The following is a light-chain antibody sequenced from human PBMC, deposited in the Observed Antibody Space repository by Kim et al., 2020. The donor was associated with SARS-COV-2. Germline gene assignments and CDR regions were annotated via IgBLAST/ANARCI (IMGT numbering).Light chain of an antibody. J-gene: IGLJ2*01. Sequence: QPVLTQPPSASASLGASVTLTCTLSSGYSNYKVDWYQQRPGKGPRFVMRVGTGGIVGSKGVGIPDRFSVLGSGLNRYLTIKNIQEEDESDYHCGADHGSGSNFVVVFGGGTQLTVL. CDR1: SGYSNYK. CDR2: VGTGGIVG. V-gene: IGLV9-49*01. CDR3: GADHGSGSNFVVV.